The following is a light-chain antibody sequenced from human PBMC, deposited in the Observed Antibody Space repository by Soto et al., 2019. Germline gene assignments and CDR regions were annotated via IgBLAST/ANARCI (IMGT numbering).Light chain of an antibody. Sequence: EIVLTQSPATLSLSPGERATLSCRASQSVSNSLAWYQQKPGQAPRLLIYDASTRATGVPARCSGSGSGADFTLTITSLYPEDFAVYYGELHYYGPLNYGVGTKGEI. J-gene: IGKJ4*01. V-gene: IGKV3-11*01. CDR1: QSVSNS. CDR2: DAS. CDR3: ELHYYGPLN.